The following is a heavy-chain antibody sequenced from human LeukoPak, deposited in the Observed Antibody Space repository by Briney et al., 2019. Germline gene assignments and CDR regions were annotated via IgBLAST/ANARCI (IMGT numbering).Heavy chain of an antibody. CDR3: ARGRSYYFDY. V-gene: IGHV4-34*01. CDR1: GGSFSGYY. J-gene: IGHJ4*02. D-gene: IGHD2-15*01. CDR2: INHSGST. Sequence: SETLSLTCAVYGGSFSGYYWSWIRQPPGKGLEWIGEINHSGSTNYNPSLKSRVTISVDTSKNQFSLKLSSVTAADTAVYYCARGRSYYFDYWGQGTLVTVSS.